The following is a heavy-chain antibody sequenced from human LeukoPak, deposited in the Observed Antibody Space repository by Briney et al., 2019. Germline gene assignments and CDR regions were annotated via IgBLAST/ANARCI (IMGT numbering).Heavy chain of an antibody. CDR3: ARGRFLDAFDI. CDR1: GGSISSYY. V-gene: IGHV4-59*01. D-gene: IGHD3-3*01. Sequence: SQTLSLTCTVSGGSISSYYWSCIRQPPGEGLEWIGYIYYSGSTKYNPSLKSRVTISVDTSKSQFSLKLSSVTAADTAVYYCARGRFLDAFDIWGQGTMVTVSS. CDR2: IYYSGST. J-gene: IGHJ3*02.